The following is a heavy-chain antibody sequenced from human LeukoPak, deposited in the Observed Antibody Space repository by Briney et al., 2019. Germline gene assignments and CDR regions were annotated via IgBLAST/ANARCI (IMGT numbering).Heavy chain of an antibody. CDR1: GFTFSRYW. J-gene: IGHJ4*02. CDR2: INADGSST. CDR3: ARDIGAPDDY. D-gene: IGHD3-10*01. Sequence: PGGSLRLSCAASGFTFSRYWMHWVRQAPGKGLVWVSRINADGSSTNYADSVRGRFTISRDNAKNTVYLQMNSLRAEDTAVYFCARDIGAPDDYWGQGTLVTV. V-gene: IGHV3-74*01.